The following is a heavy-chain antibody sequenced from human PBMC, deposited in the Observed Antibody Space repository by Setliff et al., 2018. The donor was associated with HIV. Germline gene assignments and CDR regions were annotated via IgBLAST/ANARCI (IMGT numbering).Heavy chain of an antibody. V-gene: IGHV4-4*07. CDR3: ARSRGNYDSSGYYRWDIFDS. CDR1: GGSISSYY. Sequence: PSETLSLTCTVSGGSISSYYWSWIRQPAGRGLEWIGRIFASGNTNYNPSLKSRVTMSVDTSKNQFSLKLTSVTATDTAVYYCARSRGNYDSSGYYRWDIFDSWGQGTLVTVSS. CDR2: IFASGNT. J-gene: IGHJ4*02. D-gene: IGHD3-22*01.